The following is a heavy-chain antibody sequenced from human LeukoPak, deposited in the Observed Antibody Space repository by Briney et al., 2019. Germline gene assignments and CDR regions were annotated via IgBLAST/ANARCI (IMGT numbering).Heavy chain of an antibody. CDR3: ARDIGSNYYYYYYGMDV. V-gene: IGHV1-46*01. J-gene: IGHJ6*02. CDR1: GYTFTSYY. Sequence: ASVKVSCKASGYTFTSYYMHWVRQAPGQGLEWMGIINPSGGSTSYAQKFQGRVTMTRDTSTSTVYMELSSLRSEDTAVYYCARDIGSNYYYYYYGMDVWGQGTTVTVSS. D-gene: IGHD6-13*01. CDR2: INPSGGST.